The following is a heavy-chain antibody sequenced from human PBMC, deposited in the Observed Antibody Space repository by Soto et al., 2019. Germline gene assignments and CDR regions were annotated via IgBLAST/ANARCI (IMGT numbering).Heavy chain of an antibody. J-gene: IGHJ6*02. V-gene: IGHV1-18*01. CDR1: GYTFTSYG. D-gene: IGHD6-13*01. CDR2: ISAYNGNT. CDR3: ARGISSSWYYYYYYGMDV. Sequence: ASVKVSCKASGYTFTSYGISWVRRAPGQGLEWMGWISAYNGNTNYAQKLQGRVTMTTDTSTSTAYMELRSLRSDDAAVYYCARGISSSWYYYYYYGMDVWGQGTAVTVSS.